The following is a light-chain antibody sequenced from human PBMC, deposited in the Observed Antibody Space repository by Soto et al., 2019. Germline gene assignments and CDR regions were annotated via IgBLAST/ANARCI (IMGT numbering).Light chain of an antibody. V-gene: IGKV3D-15*01. CDR2: DTS. Sequence: EIVMAQSPATLSVSPGERATLSCRASQGIGDTLAWYQHKPGQTPRLLIYDTSTRATGIPDRFSGSGSGTEFTLTISSLQPEDFAVYYCQQYGRSSWTFGEGTKVDIK. J-gene: IGKJ1*01. CDR1: QGIGDT. CDR3: QQYGRSSWT.